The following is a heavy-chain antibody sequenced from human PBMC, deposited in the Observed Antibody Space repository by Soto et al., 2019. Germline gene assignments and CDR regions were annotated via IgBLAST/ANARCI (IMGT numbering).Heavy chain of an antibody. Sequence: SETLSLTCTVSGGSIGSSSYYWGWIRQPPGKGLEWIGSIYYSGSTYYNPSLKSRVTISVDTSKNQFSLKLSSVTAADTAVYYCARGPYAYYFDYWGQGTLVTVSS. CDR2: IYYSGST. CDR3: ARGPYAYYFDY. CDR1: GGSIGSSSYY. J-gene: IGHJ4*02. D-gene: IGHD4-17*01. V-gene: IGHV4-39*01.